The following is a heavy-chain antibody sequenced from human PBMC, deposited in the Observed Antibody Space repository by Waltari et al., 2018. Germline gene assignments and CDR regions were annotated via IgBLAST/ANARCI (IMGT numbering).Heavy chain of an antibody. CDR1: AGTFSSYA. Sequence: QVQLVQSGAEVKKPGSSVKVSCKASAGTFSSYAISWLRQAPGQGLEWMGGIIPIFGTANYTQKFQGRVTITADESTSTAYMELSSLRSEDTAVYYCASPVTYPPQTLGYWGQGTLVTVSS. CDR3: ASPVTYPPQTLGY. D-gene: IGHD4-17*01. V-gene: IGHV1-69*13. CDR2: IIPIFGTA. J-gene: IGHJ4*02.